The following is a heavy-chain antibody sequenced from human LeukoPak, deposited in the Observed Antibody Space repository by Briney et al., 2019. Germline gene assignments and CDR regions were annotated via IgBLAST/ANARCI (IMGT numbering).Heavy chain of an antibody. D-gene: IGHD3-3*01. Sequence: GGSLRLSCSASGFTFSNYDMYWVRQAPGKGLEYISAITSNGGSTDYADSVKARFTISRDNSKNTLFLQMSSLRVEDTAVYYCARGGVLRFLEWLLPERYYYGMDVWGQGTTVTVSS. CDR3: ARGGVLRFLEWLLPERYYYGMDV. CDR1: GFTFSNYD. CDR2: ITSNGGST. J-gene: IGHJ6*02. V-gene: IGHV3-64D*06.